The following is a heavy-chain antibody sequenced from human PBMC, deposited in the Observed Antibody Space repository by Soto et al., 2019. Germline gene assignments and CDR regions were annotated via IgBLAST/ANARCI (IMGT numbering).Heavy chain of an antibody. CDR3: ARYXDYYYYMDV. CDR2: IWYDGSNK. J-gene: IGHJ6*03. Sequence: GGSLRLSCAASGFTFSSYGMHWVRQAPGKGLEWVAVIWYDGSNKYYADSVKGRFTISRDNSKNTLYLQMNSLRAEDTAVYYCARYXDYYYYMDVWGKGTTVTAP. V-gene: IGHV3-33*01. CDR1: GFTFSSYG.